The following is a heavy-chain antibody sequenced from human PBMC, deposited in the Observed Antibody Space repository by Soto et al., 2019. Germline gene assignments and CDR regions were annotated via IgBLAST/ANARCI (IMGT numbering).Heavy chain of an antibody. V-gene: IGHV3-23*01. Sequence: EVQLLESGGGLVQPGGSLRLSCAASGFAFTSSAMAWVRQAPGKGLQWVSAITVAGGGTYYADSVKGRFTISRDNSKNTLFLQMNSLSAEDTALYFCAKGPTSPKMGGTTHWGQGTLVSVSS. J-gene: IGHJ4*02. CDR3: AKGPTSPKMGGTTH. CDR2: ITVAGGGT. D-gene: IGHD1-26*01. CDR1: GFAFTSSA.